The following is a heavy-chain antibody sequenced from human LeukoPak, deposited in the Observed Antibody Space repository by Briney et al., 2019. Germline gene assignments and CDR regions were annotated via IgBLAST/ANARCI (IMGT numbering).Heavy chain of an antibody. V-gene: IGHV4-59*08. D-gene: IGHD3-22*01. J-gene: IGHJ4*02. CDR2: VDYRGTT. CDR3: ARSPDSSDYYFYFDY. CDR1: GGSISPYY. Sequence: SETLSLTCTVPGGSISPYYWSWIRQPPGKGLEWIGYVDYRGTTNYNPSLKSRVTISVDTSKNQFSLRVTSVTAADTAVYYCARSPDSSDYYFYFDYWGQGTLVPVSS.